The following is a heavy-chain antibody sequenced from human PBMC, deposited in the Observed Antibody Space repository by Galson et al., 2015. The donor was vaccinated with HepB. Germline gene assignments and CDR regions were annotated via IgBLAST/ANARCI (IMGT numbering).Heavy chain of an antibody. V-gene: IGHV1-3*01. CDR2: INAGNGNT. D-gene: IGHD4-17*01. CDR3: ARGFFSDKKTMVTTLDY. J-gene: IGHJ4*02. Sequence: SVKVSCKASGDTFTNYAMHWVRQAPGQRLEWMGWINAGNGNTKYSQKFQGRVTITGDTSASTAYMELSSLRSEDTAIYYCARGFFSDKKTMVTTLDYWGQGTLVTVSS. CDR1: GDTFTNYA.